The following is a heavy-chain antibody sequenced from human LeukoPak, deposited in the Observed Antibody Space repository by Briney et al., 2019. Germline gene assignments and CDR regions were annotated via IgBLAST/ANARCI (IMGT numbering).Heavy chain of an antibody. J-gene: IGHJ4*02. D-gene: IGHD2-21*01. CDR1: GFTVSNNY. V-gene: IGHV3-66*01. CDR3: ARNIPVTRWGY. Sequence: PGGSLRLSCAASGFTVSNNYMTWVRQAPGKGLEWVSLIYSAGSTYCADSVKGRFTISRDNSKNTVYLQMNSLRAEDTAVYYCARNIPVTRWGYWGQGTLVTVSS. CDR2: IYSAGST.